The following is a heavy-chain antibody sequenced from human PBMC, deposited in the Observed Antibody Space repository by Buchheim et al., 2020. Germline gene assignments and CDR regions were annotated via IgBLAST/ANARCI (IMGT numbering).Heavy chain of an antibody. CDR1: GFSFSTYG. CDR2: ISDDGSNK. V-gene: IGHV3-30*18. J-gene: IGHJ4*02. Sequence: QVQLVESGGGVVQPGRSLRLSCTASGFSFSTYGMHWVRQAPGKGLEWVAFISDDGSNKYYADSVKGRFTISRDNSKKTLNLQMSSLRVEDTAVYYCAKRRREYSSSPFDYWAREP. CDR3: AKRRREYSSSPFDY. D-gene: IGHD6-6*01.